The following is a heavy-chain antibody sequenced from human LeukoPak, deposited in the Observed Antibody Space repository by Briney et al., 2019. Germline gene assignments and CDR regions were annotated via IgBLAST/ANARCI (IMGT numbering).Heavy chain of an antibody. CDR3: ARGGGTSGPGAFDI. D-gene: IGHD2-2*01. Sequence: ASVKVSCKASGGTFSSYAISWVRQAPGQALEWMGIINPSGGSTSYAQKFQGRVTMTRDTSTSTVYMELSSLRSEDTAVYYCARGGGTSGPGAFDIWGQGTMVTVSS. V-gene: IGHV1-46*03. CDR1: GGTFSSYA. CDR2: INPSGGST. J-gene: IGHJ3*02.